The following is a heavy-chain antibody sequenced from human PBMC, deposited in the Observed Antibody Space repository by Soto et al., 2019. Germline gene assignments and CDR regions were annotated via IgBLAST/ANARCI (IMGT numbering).Heavy chain of an antibody. V-gene: IGHV1-18*04. CDR2: ISAYNGNT. CDR1: GYTFTSYG. CDR3: ARDLRAIGYCSGGSCYDAFDI. Sequence: QVQLVQSGAEVKKPGASVKVSCKASGYTFTSYGISWVRQAPGQGLEWMGWISAYNGNTNYAQKLQGRVTMTTDTSTSTAYMELRSLRSDDTAVYYCARDLRAIGYCSGGSCYDAFDIWGQGTMVTVSS. J-gene: IGHJ3*02. D-gene: IGHD2-15*01.